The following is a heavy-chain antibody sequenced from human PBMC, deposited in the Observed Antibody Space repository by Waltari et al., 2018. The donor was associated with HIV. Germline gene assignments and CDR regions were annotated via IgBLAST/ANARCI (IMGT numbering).Heavy chain of an antibody. V-gene: IGHV3-23*01. D-gene: IGHD2-2*01. CDR2: ISGSGGRT. Sequence: EVQRLESGGGLVQPGGSLRVSCAASRFSLCRYAMCWVRQARGRGLGLVSAISGSGGRTYYAESEKGLFTSSSDNSNNTLYLKMNSLRAEDTAVYCGAKIPTTTLPGVYYYGMDVWGQGTTVTVAS. J-gene: IGHJ6*02. CDR3: AKIPTTTLPGVYYYGMDV. CDR1: RFSLCRYA.